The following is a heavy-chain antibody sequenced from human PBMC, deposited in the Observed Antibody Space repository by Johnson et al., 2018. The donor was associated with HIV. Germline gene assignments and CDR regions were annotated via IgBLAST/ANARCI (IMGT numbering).Heavy chain of an antibody. V-gene: IGHV3-30*04. D-gene: IGHD4-23*01. CDR2: VSYDASNK. CDR3: ARDPGNGGRPFDAFDI. J-gene: IGHJ3*02. CDR1: AFSFSGYA. Sequence: QMLLVESGGGMVQPGRSLRLSCTSAFSFSGYAMHWVRQAPGKGLEWVAVVSYDASNKYYADSVKGRFTISRDNSKNTVFLQMDSLRGEDTADYYCARDPGNGGRPFDAFDIWGQGTMVTVSS.